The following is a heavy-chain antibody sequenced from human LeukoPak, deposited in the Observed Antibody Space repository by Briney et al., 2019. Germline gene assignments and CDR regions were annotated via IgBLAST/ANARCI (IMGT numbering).Heavy chain of an antibody. D-gene: IGHD6-13*01. J-gene: IGHJ4*02. CDR3: ARDLGQQGFDY. CDR1: GFTFDDYG. V-gene: IGHV3-20*04. Sequence: PGGSLRLSCAASGFTFDDYGMSWVRQAPGKGLEWVSGINWNGGSTGYADSVKGRFTISRDNAKNSLYLQMNSLKTEDTAIYYCARDLGQQGFDYWGQGTLVTVSS. CDR2: INWNGGST.